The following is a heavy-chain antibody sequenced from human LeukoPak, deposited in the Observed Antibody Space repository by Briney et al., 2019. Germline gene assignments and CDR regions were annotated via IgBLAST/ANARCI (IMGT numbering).Heavy chain of an antibody. J-gene: IGHJ6*03. CDR3: ALLTTVTPAYYYYYMDV. CDR2: MNPNSGNT. D-gene: IGHD4-17*01. CDR1: GYTFTSYD. V-gene: IGHV1-8*01. Sequence: GGSLKVSCKASGYTFTSYDINWVRQATGQGLEWMGCMNPNSGNTGYAQKFQGRVTMTRNTSISTAYMELSSLRSEDTAVYYCALLTTVTPAYYYYYMDVWGKGTTVTVSS.